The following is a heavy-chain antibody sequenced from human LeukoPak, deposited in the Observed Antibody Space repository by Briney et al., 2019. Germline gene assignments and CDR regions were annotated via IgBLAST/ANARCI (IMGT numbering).Heavy chain of an antibody. D-gene: IGHD3-10*01. V-gene: IGHV4-61*10. CDR1: GGSIRSDSHY. CDR3: ARGKFDRGHYYYYYMDV. J-gene: IGHJ6*03. CDR2: IYYNGNT. Sequence: SETLSLTCTVSGGSIRSDSHYWSWIRQPAGKGLEWIGYIYYNGNTNYNPSLKSRATISLDASENQLSLRLRSVTAADTAVYYCARGKFDRGHYYYYYMDVWGEGTTVTISS.